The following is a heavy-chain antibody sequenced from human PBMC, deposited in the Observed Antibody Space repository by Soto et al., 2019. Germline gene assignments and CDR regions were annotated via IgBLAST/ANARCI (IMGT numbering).Heavy chain of an antibody. V-gene: IGHV3-30*18. CDR3: AKDRGSGYDFDY. Sequence: QVQLVESGGGVVQPGRSLRLSCAASGFTFSSYGMHWVRQAPGKGLEWVAVISYDGSNKYYADSVKGRFTISRDNSKNTLDLQMNSLRAEDTAVYYCAKDRGSGYDFDYSGQGTLVTVSS. CDR1: GFTFSSYG. D-gene: IGHD5-12*01. J-gene: IGHJ4*02. CDR2: ISYDGSNK.